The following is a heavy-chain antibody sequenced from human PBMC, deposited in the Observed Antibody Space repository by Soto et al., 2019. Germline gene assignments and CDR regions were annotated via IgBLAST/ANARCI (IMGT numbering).Heavy chain of an antibody. CDR1: GGTFSSYA. CDR2: IIPIFGTA. Sequence: SVKVSCKASGGTFSSYAISWVRQAPGQGLEWMGGIIPIFGTANYAQKFQGRVTITADESTSTAYMELSSLRSEDTAVYYCARVGSYYYDSSGYYQQNAFDIWGQGTMVTVSS. V-gene: IGHV1-69*13. CDR3: ARVGSYYYDSSGYYQQNAFDI. J-gene: IGHJ3*02. D-gene: IGHD3-22*01.